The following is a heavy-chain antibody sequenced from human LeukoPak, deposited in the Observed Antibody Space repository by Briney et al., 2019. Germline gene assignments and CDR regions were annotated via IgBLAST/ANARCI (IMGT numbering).Heavy chain of an antibody. CDR1: GFNFSSFG. D-gene: IGHD3-22*01. CDR2: ILFDGSNT. Sequence: PGKSLRLSCAVSGFNFSSFGIRWVRQAPGKGLEWLAFILFDGSNTCYADSVKGRFTISRDNSKNTLYLHVNSLRADDTAVYYCAKGRAKYYYDSTAYYILDFWGQGTLVTVSS. J-gene: IGHJ4*02. CDR3: AKGRAKYYYDSTAYYILDF. V-gene: IGHV3-30*18.